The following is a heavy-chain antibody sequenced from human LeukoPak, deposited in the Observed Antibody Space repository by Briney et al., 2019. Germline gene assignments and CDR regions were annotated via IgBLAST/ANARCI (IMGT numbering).Heavy chain of an antibody. CDR3: ARDYHGTGSHDY. CDR2: IKMDGSER. CDR1: GLTIGNNW. J-gene: IGHJ4*02. D-gene: IGHD3-10*01. V-gene: IGHV3-7*01. Sequence: GGSLRLSCVASGLTIGNNWMRWLRQAPGKGLEGVANIKMDGSERNYVDSVKGRFTISRDNAENSLYLQLNSLRVEDMAVYYCARDYHGTGSHDYWGQGTLVTVSS.